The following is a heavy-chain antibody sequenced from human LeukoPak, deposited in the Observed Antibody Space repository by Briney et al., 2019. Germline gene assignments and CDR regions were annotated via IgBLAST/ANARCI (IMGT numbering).Heavy chain of an antibody. CDR1: GLTVSSNY. D-gene: IGHD1-26*01. V-gene: IGHV3-66*01. CDR3: ARDGLVGPFSY. CDR2: IYSGGST. Sequence: QSGGSLRLSCAASGLTVSSNYMSWVRQAPGKGLEWVSVIYSGGSTYYADSVKGRFTISRDNSKNTLYLQMNSLRVEDTAVYYCARDGLVGPFSYWGQGTLVAVSS. J-gene: IGHJ4*02.